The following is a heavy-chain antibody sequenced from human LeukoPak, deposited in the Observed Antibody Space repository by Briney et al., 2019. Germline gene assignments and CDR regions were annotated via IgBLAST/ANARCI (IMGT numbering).Heavy chain of an antibody. D-gene: IGHD4-17*01. CDR3: GSDPNGDYVGALGY. Sequence: GGSLRLSCTDSGFTFSSYALAWVRQAPGKGLEWVAAVTSRGVGTHYADSVKGRFTISRDNSKNTIYLQMNSLRAEDTAIYYCGSDPNGDYVGALGYWGHGTLVTVSS. CDR2: VTSRGVGT. J-gene: IGHJ4*01. V-gene: IGHV3-23*01. CDR1: GFTFSSYA.